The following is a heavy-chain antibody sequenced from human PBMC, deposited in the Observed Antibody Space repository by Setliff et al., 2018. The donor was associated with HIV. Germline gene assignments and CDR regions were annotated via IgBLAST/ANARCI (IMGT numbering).Heavy chain of an antibody. J-gene: IGHJ6*03. CDR3: ARLGGYSSSWYVPYFYYMDV. D-gene: IGHD6-13*01. V-gene: IGHV4-39*01. CDR2: LPHSGAT. CDR1: GGSINSRDYS. Sequence: SETLSLTCTVSGGSINSRDYSWGWIRQPPGKGLEWIVSLPHSGATFYNPSLRSRVTTSVDTSKNQFSLNLSSVTAADTAVYYCARLGGYSSSWYVPYFYYMDVWGKGTTVTVSS.